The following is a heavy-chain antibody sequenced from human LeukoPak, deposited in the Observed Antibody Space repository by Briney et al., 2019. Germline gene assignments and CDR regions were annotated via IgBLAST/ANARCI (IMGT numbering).Heavy chain of an antibody. CDR1: GSTFTTIW. Sequence: GGSLRPSCAAAGSTFTTIWMAGVRQAPGKGRLWVSRINYVGSSTNYADSVKGRFTISRDNAENTVYLKMNSLRGEDTAVFYSAREGYSGSFDYWGQGTLVTVS. V-gene: IGHV3-74*01. CDR2: INYVGSST. CDR3: AREGYSGSFDY. J-gene: IGHJ4*02. D-gene: IGHD1-26*01.